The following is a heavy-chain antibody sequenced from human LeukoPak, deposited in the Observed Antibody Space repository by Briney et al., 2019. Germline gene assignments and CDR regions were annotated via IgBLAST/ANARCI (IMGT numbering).Heavy chain of an antibody. D-gene: IGHD3-9*01. V-gene: IGHV3-33*01. CDR3: ARDPNYDILTGYPAGHAFDI. J-gene: IGHJ3*02. Sequence: GGSLRLSCAASGFTFSSYGMHWVRQAPGKGLERVAVIWYDGSNKYYTESVKGRFTISRDNSKNTLYLQMNSLRAEDTAVYYCARDPNYDILTGYPAGHAFDIWGQGTMVTVSS. CDR2: IWYDGSNK. CDR1: GFTFSSYG.